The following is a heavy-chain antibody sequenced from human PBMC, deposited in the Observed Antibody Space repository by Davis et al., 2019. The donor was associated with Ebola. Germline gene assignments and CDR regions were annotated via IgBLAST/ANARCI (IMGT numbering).Heavy chain of an antibody. V-gene: IGHV6-1*01. Sequence: HSQTLSLTCAISGDSVSGNSGAWNWIRQSPSRGLEWLGRTYYSSKWFNDYAVSVKSRITINADTSGNKFYLQLNSVTPDDTAVYYCTRGWLRGWFDPWGQGTQVIVSS. CDR1: GDSVSGNSGA. J-gene: IGHJ5*02. CDR3: TRGWLRGWFDP. CDR2: TYYSSKWFN. D-gene: IGHD5-12*01.